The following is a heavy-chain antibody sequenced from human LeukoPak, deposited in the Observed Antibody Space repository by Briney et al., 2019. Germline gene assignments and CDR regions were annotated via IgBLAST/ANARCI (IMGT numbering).Heavy chain of an antibody. CDR3: ARDFYDILTGDSPRFDP. J-gene: IGHJ5*02. V-gene: IGHV4-59*01. CDR2: IYYSGST. D-gene: IGHD3-9*01. CDR1: GGSISSYY. Sequence: PSETLSLTCTVSGGSISSYYWSWIRQPPGKGLEWIGYIYYSGSTNYNPSLKSRVTISVDTSKNQFSLKLSSVTAADTAVYYCARDFYDILTGDSPRFDPWGQGTLVTVSS.